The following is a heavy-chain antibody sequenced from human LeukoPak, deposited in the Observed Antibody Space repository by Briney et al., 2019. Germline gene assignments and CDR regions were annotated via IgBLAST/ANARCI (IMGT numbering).Heavy chain of an antibody. D-gene: IGHD3-22*01. CDR2: IYTSGRT. CDR3: ATSDSSGYYAQYFQH. CDR1: AGSISSYY. J-gene: IGHJ1*01. V-gene: IGHV4-4*09. Sequence: SETLSLTCPVSAGSISSYYWSWIRQPPGKGLEWIGYIYTSGRTNYNPSLKRRVTISVDTPKNQFSLKLSSVTAADTAVYYCATSDSSGYYAQYFQHWGQGTLVTVSS.